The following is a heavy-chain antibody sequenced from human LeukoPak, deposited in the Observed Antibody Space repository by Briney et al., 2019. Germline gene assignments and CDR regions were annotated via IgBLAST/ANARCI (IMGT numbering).Heavy chain of an antibody. CDR3: ARTSYYDFWSGYYFDY. D-gene: IGHD3-3*01. CDR1: GYTFTSNH. CDR2: INPSGDST. V-gene: IGHV1-46*01. J-gene: IGHJ4*02. Sequence: ASVKVSCKASGYTFTSNHIHWVRQAPGQGLEWMGVINPSGDSTSYAPNFQGRVTVTRDTSTSTVYMELRSLRSDDTAVYYCARTSYYDFWSGYYFDYWGQGTLVTVSS.